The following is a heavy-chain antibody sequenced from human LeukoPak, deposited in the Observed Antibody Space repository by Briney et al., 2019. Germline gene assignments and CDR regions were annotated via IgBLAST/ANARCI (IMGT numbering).Heavy chain of an antibody. CDR1: GGSITSSSHY. CDR3: ARDRGPYYDTSGYPI. J-gene: IGHJ3*02. Sequence: SETLSLTCTVSGGSITSSSHYWGWIRQPPGKGLEWIGSIYYSGDSYYNPSLKSRVTTSVDTSKGQFSLRLSSVTAADTAVYYCARDRGPYYDTSGYPIWGQGTMVTVSS. V-gene: IGHV4-39*02. CDR2: IYYSGDS. D-gene: IGHD3-22*01.